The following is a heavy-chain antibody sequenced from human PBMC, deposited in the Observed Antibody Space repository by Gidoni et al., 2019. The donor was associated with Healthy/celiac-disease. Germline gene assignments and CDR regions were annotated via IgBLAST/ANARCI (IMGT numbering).Heavy chain of an antibody. CDR2: ISYDGSNK. CDR1: GFNFSSHA. Sequence: QVQLVESGGGVVQPGRSLRLSCSASGFNFSSHAMLWVRQAPGKGLEWVAVISYDGSNKYYADSVKGRFTISRDNSKNTLYLQMNSLRAEDTAVYYCARDLLTRIAAAVYFQHWGQGTLVTVSS. V-gene: IGHV3-30-3*01. J-gene: IGHJ1*01. CDR3: ARDLLTRIAAAVYFQH. D-gene: IGHD6-13*01.